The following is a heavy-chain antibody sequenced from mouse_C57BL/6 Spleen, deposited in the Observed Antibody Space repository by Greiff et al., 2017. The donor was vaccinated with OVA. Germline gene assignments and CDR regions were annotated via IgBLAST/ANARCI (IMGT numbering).Heavy chain of an antibody. Sequence: EVQLQQSGPELVKPGASVKMSCKASGYTFTDYNMHWVKQSHGKSLEWIGYINPNNGGTSYNQKFKGKATLTVNKSSSTAYMELRSLTSEDSAVYYCARENYYGSSYVWYFDVWGTGTTVTVSS. CDR3: ARENYYGSSYVWYFDV. D-gene: IGHD1-1*01. J-gene: IGHJ1*03. CDR2: INPNNGGT. CDR1: GYTFTDYN. V-gene: IGHV1-22*01.